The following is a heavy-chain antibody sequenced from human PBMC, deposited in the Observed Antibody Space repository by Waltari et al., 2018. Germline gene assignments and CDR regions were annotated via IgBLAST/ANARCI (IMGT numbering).Heavy chain of an antibody. Sequence: EVQLLESGGALVQPGGSLRISCAASGFTFSAHAMAWVRQAPGKGLEYISAISGSSGGQYYADDMKGRFTISRDNSKNSLYLEMNSLRVEDTALYYFAKSERGPWGGVMVIDLLLESWGQGTLVTVSS. J-gene: IGHJ4*02. CDR3: AKSERGPWGGVMVIDLLLES. CDR2: ISGSSGGQ. V-gene: IGHV3-23*01. CDR1: GFTFSAHA. D-gene: IGHD3-16*01.